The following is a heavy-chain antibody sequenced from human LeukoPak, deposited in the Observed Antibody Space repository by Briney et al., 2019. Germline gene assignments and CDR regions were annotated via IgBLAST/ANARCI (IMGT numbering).Heavy chain of an antibody. J-gene: IGHJ4*02. V-gene: IGHV3-21*01. D-gene: IGHD2-2*01. Sequence: PGGSLRLSCAASGFTFSSYSMNWVRQAPGKGLEWVSSISSSSSYIYYADSVKGRFTISRDNAKNSLYLQMNSLRAEGTAVYYCARAYRYCSSTSCYAFDCWGQGTLVTVSS. CDR3: ARAYRYCSSTSCYAFDC. CDR2: ISSSSSYI. CDR1: GFTFSSYS.